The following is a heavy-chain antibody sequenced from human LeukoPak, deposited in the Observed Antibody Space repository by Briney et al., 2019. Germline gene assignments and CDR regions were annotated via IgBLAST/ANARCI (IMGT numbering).Heavy chain of an antibody. V-gene: IGHV3-21*01. CDR3: ARGAGECSGGSCYVINWFDP. J-gene: IGHJ5*02. CDR2: ISSSSSYI. Sequence: GGSLRLSCAASGFTFSSYSMNWVRQAPGKGLEWVSSISSSSSYIYYADSVKGRSTISRDNAKNSLYLQMNSLRAEDTAVYYCARGAGECSGGSCYVINWFDPWGQGTLVTVSS. CDR1: GFTFSSYS. D-gene: IGHD2-15*01.